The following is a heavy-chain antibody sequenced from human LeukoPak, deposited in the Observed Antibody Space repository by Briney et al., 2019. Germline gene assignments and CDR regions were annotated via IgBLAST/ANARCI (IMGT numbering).Heavy chain of an antibody. V-gene: IGHV3-23*01. CDR3: ARTYCIGSSCPGVFEY. CDR1: GFMFDKYG. J-gene: IGHJ4*02. Sequence: GGSLRLSCVASGFMFDKYGMSWVRQAPGKGLEWVSVISGGGGRTYYGDSVKGRFTISRDNSKNTVYLQMNSLRAEDTAVYYCARTYCIGSSCPGVFEYWGQGTLVTVSS. D-gene: IGHD2-15*01. CDR2: ISGGGGRT.